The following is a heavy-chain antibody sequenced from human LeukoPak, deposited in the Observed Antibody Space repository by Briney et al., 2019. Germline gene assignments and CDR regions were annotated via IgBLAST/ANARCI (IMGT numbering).Heavy chain of an antibody. CDR2: ISGSGGST. J-gene: IGHJ4*02. CDR3: AKVSTGYSSSWFPYYFDY. D-gene: IGHD6-13*01. Sequence: GGSLRLSCAASGFTFSSYWMSWVRQAPGKGLEWVSAISGSGGSTYYADSVKGRFTISRDNSKNTLYLQMNSLRAEDTAVYYCAKVSTGYSSSWFPYYFDYWGQGTLVTVSS. CDR1: GFTFSSYW. V-gene: IGHV3-23*01.